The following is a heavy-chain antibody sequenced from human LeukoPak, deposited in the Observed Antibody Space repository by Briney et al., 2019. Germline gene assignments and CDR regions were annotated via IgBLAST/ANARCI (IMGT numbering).Heavy chain of an antibody. V-gene: IGHV3-21*01. D-gene: IGHD3-10*01. J-gene: IGHJ4*02. Sequence: KAGGSLRLSCAASGFTFSSYSMNWVRQAPGKGLEWVSSISSSSSYIYYADSVKGRFTISRENDKNSLYLQMNSLRGEDTAVYYCARNYGSGSSVVGYWGQGTLVTVSS. CDR2: ISSSSSYI. CDR3: ARNYGSGSSVVGY. CDR1: GFTFSSYS.